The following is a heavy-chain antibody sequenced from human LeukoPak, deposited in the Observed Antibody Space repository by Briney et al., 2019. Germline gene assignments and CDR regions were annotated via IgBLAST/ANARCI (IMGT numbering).Heavy chain of an antibody. D-gene: IGHD6-13*01. J-gene: IGHJ5*02. V-gene: IGHV1-2*02. CDR3: ARDLLQQHLVHHWFDP. Sequence: ASVKVSCKASGYIFTGYFMHWVRQAPGQGLEWMGWINPNSGGTDYAQKFQGRVTMTRDTSIRTAYMELSSLTSDDTAIYYCARDLLQQHLVHHWFDPWGQGTLVTVSS. CDR1: GYIFTGYF. CDR2: INPNSGGT.